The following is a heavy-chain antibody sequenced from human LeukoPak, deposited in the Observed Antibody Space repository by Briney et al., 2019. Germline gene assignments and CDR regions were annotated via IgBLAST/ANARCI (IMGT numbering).Heavy chain of an antibody. Sequence: PSETLSLTCTVSGGSISSGGYYWSWIRQHPGKGLEWIGYIYYSGSTYYNPSLKSRVTISVDTSKNQFSLKLSSVTAADTAVYYCARHRNFVGYSSSWTLRLASDAFDIWGQGTMVTVSS. D-gene: IGHD6-13*01. CDR1: GGSISSGGYY. V-gene: IGHV4-31*03. CDR2: IYYSGST. CDR3: ARHRNFVGYSSSWTLRLASDAFDI. J-gene: IGHJ3*02.